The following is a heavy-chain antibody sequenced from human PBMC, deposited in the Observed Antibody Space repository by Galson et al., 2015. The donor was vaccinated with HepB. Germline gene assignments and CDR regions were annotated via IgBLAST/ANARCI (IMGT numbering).Heavy chain of an antibody. J-gene: IGHJ4*02. CDR1: GYTLTELS. D-gene: IGHD3-22*01. CDR2: FDPEDGET. Sequence: SVKVSCKVSGYTLTELSMHWVRQAPGKGLEWMGGFDPEDGETIYAQKFQGRVTMTEDTSTDTAYMELSSLRSEDTAVYYCATASHDSSGHYFAYWGQGTLVTVSS. CDR3: ATASHDSSGHYFAY. V-gene: IGHV1-24*01.